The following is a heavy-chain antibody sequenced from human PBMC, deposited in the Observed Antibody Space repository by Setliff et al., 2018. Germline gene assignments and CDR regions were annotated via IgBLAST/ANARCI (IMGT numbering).Heavy chain of an antibody. CDR3: ARDPRLWITFGGECLWDY. J-gene: IGHJ4*02. Sequence: SETLSLTCGGYGGSLSDYYWSWIRQPPGKGLEWIGEINQSGSTTYNPSLKGRVTISMDTSKNQFSLKLSSVTAADTAVYYCARDPRLWITFGGECLWDYWGQGTLVTVSS. CDR2: INQSGST. CDR1: GGSLSDYY. V-gene: IGHV4-34*01. D-gene: IGHD3-16*01.